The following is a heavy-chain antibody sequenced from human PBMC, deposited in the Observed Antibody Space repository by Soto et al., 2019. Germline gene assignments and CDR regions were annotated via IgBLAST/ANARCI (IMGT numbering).Heavy chain of an antibody. Sequence: SETLSLTCAVYGGSFSGYYWSWIRQPPGKGLEWIGEINHSGSTNYNPSLKSRVTISLDTSKNQFSLKLSFVTAADTAVYYCARVELTGTTDVWGKGTTVTVSS. CDR3: ARVELTGTTDV. D-gene: IGHD1-7*01. J-gene: IGHJ6*04. CDR1: GGSFSGYY. CDR2: INHSGST. V-gene: IGHV4-34*01.